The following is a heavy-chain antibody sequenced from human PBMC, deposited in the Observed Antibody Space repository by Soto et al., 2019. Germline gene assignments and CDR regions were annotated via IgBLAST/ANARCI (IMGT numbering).Heavy chain of an antibody. V-gene: IGHV4-4*07. D-gene: IGHD6-19*01. CDR3: AREGSSSGWYSDAFDI. J-gene: IGHJ3*02. Sequence: SETLSLTCTVSGGSISSYYWSWIRQPAGKGLEWIGRIYTSGSTNYNPSLRSRVTMSVDTSKNQFSLKLSSVTAADTAVYYCAREGSSSGWYSDAFDIWGQGTMVTVSS. CDR1: GGSISSYY. CDR2: IYTSGST.